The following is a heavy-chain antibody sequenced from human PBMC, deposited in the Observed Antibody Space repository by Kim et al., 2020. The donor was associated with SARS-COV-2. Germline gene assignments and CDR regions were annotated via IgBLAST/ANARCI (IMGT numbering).Heavy chain of an antibody. Sequence: YYADAGKGRFTISRDNSKTTLYLQMNSLRAEDTAVYYCAHSMYYYGSGTHWGQGTLVTVSS. J-gene: IGHJ4*02. D-gene: IGHD3-10*01. V-gene: IGHV3-23*01. CDR3: AHSMYYYGSGTH.